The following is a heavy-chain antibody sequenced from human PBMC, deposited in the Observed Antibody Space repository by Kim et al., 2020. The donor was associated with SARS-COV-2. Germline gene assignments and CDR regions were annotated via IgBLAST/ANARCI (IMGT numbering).Heavy chain of an antibody. J-gene: IGHJ6*02. CDR3: AKDRRADSGYDFDYYYYGMDV. Sequence: GGSLRLSCAASGFTFSSYGMHWVRQAPGKGLEWVAVISYDGSNKYYADSVKGRFTISRDNSKNTLYLQMNSLRAEDTAVYYCAKDRRADSGYDFDYYYYGMDVWGQGTTVTVSS. D-gene: IGHD5-12*01. CDR2: ISYDGSNK. CDR1: GFTFSSYG. V-gene: IGHV3-30*18.